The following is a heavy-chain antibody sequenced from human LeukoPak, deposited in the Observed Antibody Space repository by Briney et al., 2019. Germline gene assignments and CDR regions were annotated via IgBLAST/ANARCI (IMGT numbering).Heavy chain of an antibody. D-gene: IGHD3-9*01. CDR2: IYYSGST. CDR3: ARQTSPDYDILTGQDY. J-gene: IGHJ4*02. Sequence: SETLSLTCTVSGGPISSGGYYWSWIRQHPGKGLEWIGYIYYSGSTYYNPSLKSRLTISVDTSKNQFSLKLRSVTAADTAVYYCARQTSPDYDILTGQDYWGQGTLVTVSS. V-gene: IGHV4-31*03. CDR1: GGPISSGGYY.